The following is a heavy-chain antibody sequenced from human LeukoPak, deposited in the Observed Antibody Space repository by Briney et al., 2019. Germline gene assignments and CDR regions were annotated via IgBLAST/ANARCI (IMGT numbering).Heavy chain of an antibody. Sequence: GGSLRLSCAASGFTFSSYAMHWVRQAPGKGLEYVSAISSNGGSTYYANSVKGRFTISRDNSKNTLYLQMNSLRAEDTAVYYCAKDNDYDFWSGYALGYWGQGTLVTVSS. CDR2: ISSNGGST. CDR3: AKDNDYDFWSGYALGY. V-gene: IGHV3-64*01. D-gene: IGHD3-3*01. J-gene: IGHJ4*02. CDR1: GFTFSSYA.